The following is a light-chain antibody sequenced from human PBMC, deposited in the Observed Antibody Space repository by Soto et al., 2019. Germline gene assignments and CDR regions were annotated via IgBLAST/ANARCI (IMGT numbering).Light chain of an antibody. CDR2: GVS. Sequence: EIGIRQSPATLSVSRGEGATLSFRASQTFSSDLAWYQHKPGLAPRLLIYGVSTRATGIPVRFSGSGSGTEFTLCISSLQSEDSAIYYCQHYNNLPLTFGGGTKVDIK. J-gene: IGKJ4*01. V-gene: IGKV3-15*01. CDR3: QHYNNLPLT. CDR1: QTFSSD.